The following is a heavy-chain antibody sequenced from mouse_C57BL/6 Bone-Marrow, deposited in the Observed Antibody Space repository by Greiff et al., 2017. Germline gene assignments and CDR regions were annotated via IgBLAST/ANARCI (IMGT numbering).Heavy chain of an antibody. D-gene: IGHD2-3*01. V-gene: IGHV1-18*01. CDR3: GYYKYFDV. Sequence: EVKLQESGPELVKPGASVKIPCKASGYTFTDYNMDWVKQSHGKSLEWIGDINPNNGGTIYNQKFKGKATLTVDKSSSTAYMELRSLTSEDTAVYYDGYYKYFDVWGTGTTVTVSA. CDR2: INPNNGGT. CDR1: GYTFTDYN. J-gene: IGHJ1*03.